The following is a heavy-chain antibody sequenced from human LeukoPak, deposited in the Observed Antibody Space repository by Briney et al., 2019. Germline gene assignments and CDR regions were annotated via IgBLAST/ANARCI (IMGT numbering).Heavy chain of an antibody. V-gene: IGHV3-53*01. J-gene: IGHJ4*02. CDR3: ARDRYDILTGYPSFDY. Sequence: PGGSLRLSCAASGFTVSSNYMSWVRQAPGKGLEWVSVIYSGGSTYYADSVKGRFTISRDNSKNTLYLQMNSLRAEDTAVYYCARDRYDILTGYPSFDYWGQGTLVTVSS. CDR1: GFTVSSNY. CDR2: IYSGGST. D-gene: IGHD3-9*01.